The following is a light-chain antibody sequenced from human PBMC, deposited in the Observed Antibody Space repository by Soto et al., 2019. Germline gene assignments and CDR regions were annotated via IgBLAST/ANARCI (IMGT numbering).Light chain of an antibody. Sequence: IVLTQSPGTLSLSPGERATLSCRASQSVSSSYLAWYQQKPGQAPSLLMYGASSRATGIPERFSGTGSGTDFTLTISRLEPEDFAVYYCQRYGSSPRTFGQGTKVDIK. CDR1: QSVSSSY. V-gene: IGKV3-20*01. J-gene: IGKJ1*01. CDR3: QRYGSSPRT. CDR2: GAS.